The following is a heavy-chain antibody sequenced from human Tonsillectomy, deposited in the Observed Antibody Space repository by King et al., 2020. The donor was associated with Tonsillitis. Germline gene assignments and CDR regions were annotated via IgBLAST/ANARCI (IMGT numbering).Heavy chain of an antibody. V-gene: IGHV3-9*01. J-gene: IGHJ6*02. CDR2: ISWNSGTK. D-gene: IGHD3-10*01. CDR3: AKDLRFDYYYGMDV. Sequence: VQLVESGGGLVQPGRSLRLSCAASGFIFHDYAMHWVRQAPGKGLEWVSGISWNSGTKGYADSVKGRFTISRDNAKNSLYLQMNSLRVDDTALYYCAKDLRFDYYYGMDVGGQGTTVTVSS. CDR1: GFIFHDYA.